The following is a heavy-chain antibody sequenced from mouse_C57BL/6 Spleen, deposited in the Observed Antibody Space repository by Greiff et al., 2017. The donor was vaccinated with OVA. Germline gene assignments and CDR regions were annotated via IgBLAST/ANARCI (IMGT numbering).Heavy chain of an antibody. CDR2: IYPGDGDT. CDR3: ARSYYGSSPHWYFDV. V-gene: IGHV1-82*01. CDR1: GYAFSSSW. D-gene: IGHD1-1*01. Sequence: VQLQQSGPELVKPGASVKISCKASGYAFSSSWMNWVKQRPGKGLEWIGRIYPGDGDTNYNGKFKGKATLTADKSSSTAYMQLSSLTSEDSAVYCCARSYYGSSPHWYFDVWGTGTTVTVSS. J-gene: IGHJ1*03.